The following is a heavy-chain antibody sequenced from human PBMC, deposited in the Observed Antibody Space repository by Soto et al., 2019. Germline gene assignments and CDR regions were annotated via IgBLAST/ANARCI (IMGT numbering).Heavy chain of an antibody. J-gene: IGHJ6*03. Sequence: SETLSLTCAISGDSVSSNSAAWNWIRQSPSRGLEWLGRTYYRSRWYNDYAVSVRSRITVNPDTSKNQFSLKLSSVTAADTAVYYCARSPIWFGELLYGWDYYYYYMDVWGKGTTVTVSS. CDR3: ARSPIWFGELLYGWDYYYYYMDV. CDR2: TYYRSRWYN. CDR1: GDSVSSNSAA. V-gene: IGHV6-1*01. D-gene: IGHD3-10*01.